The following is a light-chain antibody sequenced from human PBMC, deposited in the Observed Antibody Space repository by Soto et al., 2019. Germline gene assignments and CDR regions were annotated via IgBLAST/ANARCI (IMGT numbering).Light chain of an antibody. J-gene: IGKJ1*01. CDR1: QTISTL. CDR3: QQYSTYPWT. Sequence: DIQMTQSPSTLSASVGDRVTITCRASQTISTLLAWYQQRPGKAPNLLIYKASSLESGGPSRFSGSGSGTEVTLTISSLQPDDFATYFCQQYSTYPWTFGQGTKVEVK. V-gene: IGKV1-5*03. CDR2: KAS.